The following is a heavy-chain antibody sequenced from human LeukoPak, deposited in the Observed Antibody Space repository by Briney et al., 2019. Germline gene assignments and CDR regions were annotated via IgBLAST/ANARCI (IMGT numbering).Heavy chain of an antibody. J-gene: IGHJ4*02. CDR1: GFTFHSYG. CDR2: TRSDGNDK. D-gene: IGHD3-10*01. V-gene: IGHV3-30*02. CDR3: ARDLEGSGSFYRPSYDY. Sequence: PGGSLRLSCAASGFTFHSYGMHWVRQAPGKGLEWVAFTRSDGNDKYYVESVKGRFTIARDNSKNTLDLRMNSLRLEDTAVYYCARDLEGSGSFYRPSYDYWGQGTLVTVSS.